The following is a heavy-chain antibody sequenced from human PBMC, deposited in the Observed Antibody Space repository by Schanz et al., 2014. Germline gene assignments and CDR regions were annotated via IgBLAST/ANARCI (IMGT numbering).Heavy chain of an antibody. V-gene: IGHV3-23*04. CDR3: AKLSSSGRLAGYFDY. Sequence: EGQLAESGGGLVQPGGSLRLSCAASGFTFSSYAMSWVRQAPGKGLEWLSYIATSSSTRHYADSVKGRVTISRDNSKNTLYLQMNSLRAGDTAIYYCAKLSSSGRLAGYFDYWGQGALVTVSS. J-gene: IGHJ4*02. CDR2: IATSSSTR. CDR1: GFTFSSYA. D-gene: IGHD6-19*01.